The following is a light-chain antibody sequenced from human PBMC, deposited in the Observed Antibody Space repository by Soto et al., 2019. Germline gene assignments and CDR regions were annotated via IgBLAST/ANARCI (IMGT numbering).Light chain of an antibody. CDR3: SSFASSNTWV. CDR1: SSDVGAYNY. CDR2: EVT. J-gene: IGLJ3*02. Sequence: QSALTQPPSASGSPGQSVTLSCTGTSSDVGAYNYVSWYQQHAGKAPKLVIYEVTKRPSGVPDRVSGSKSANTASLTVSGLQAEYEADDYCSSFASSNTWVFGGGTKLTVL. V-gene: IGLV2-8*01.